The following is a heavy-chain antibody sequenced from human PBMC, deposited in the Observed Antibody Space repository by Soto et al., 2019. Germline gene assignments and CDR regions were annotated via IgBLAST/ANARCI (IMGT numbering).Heavy chain of an antibody. Sequence: EVQLVESGGGLVQPGGSLRLSCAASGFTVSSNYMSWVRQAPGKGLEWVSVIYSGGSTYYADSVKGRFTISRDNSTNTLYLQMNSVRAAETAVYYCARDRIAVAGNPEYFQHWGQGTLVTVSS. CDR2: IYSGGST. D-gene: IGHD6-19*01. CDR3: ARDRIAVAGNPEYFQH. CDR1: GFTVSSNY. J-gene: IGHJ1*01. V-gene: IGHV3-66*01.